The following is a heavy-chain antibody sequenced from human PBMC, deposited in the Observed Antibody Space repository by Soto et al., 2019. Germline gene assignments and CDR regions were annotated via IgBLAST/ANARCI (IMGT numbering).Heavy chain of an antibody. V-gene: IGHV2-5*02. CDR3: AHLYYYDSSGYYHDAFDI. Sequence: SGPTLVNHTQALTLTCTFSGCSLSTSGVGVGWIRQPPANALEWLALIYWDDDKRYSPSLKSRLTITKDTSKNQVVLTMTNMDPVDTATYYCAHLYYYDSSGYYHDAFDIWGQGTMVTVSS. J-gene: IGHJ3*02. CDR2: IYWDDDK. D-gene: IGHD3-22*01. CDR1: GCSLSTSGVG.